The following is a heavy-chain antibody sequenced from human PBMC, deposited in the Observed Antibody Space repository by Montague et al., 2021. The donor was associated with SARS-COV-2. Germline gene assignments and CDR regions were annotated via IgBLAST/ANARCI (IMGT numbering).Heavy chain of an antibody. V-gene: IGHV3-21*01. CDR3: ARETYSSCRKSYYGVDV. Sequence: SLRLSCAASGFTFSSYSMNWVRQAPGKGLEWVSSISSSSSYIYYADSVKGRFTISRDNAKNSLSLQMNSLRDEDTAVYYCARETYSSCRKSYYGVDVWGQGTTVTVSS. CDR2: ISSSSSYI. J-gene: IGHJ6*02. D-gene: IGHD6-19*01. CDR1: GFTFSSYS.